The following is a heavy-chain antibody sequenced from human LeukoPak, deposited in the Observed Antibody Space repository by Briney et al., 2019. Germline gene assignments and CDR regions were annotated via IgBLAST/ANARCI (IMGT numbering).Heavy chain of an antibody. Sequence: ASVKVSCKSSGYTNLNYGVTWVRQAPGQGLEWMGWISIYNGNTQYAPRFQGRVTLTRDTSTTTVYMDLRSLTSDDTAVYYCASPAKGAFFYYYMDLGGKGPSVIVSS. V-gene: IGHV1-18*01. CDR3: ASPAKGAFFYYYMDL. D-gene: IGHD3-3*01. J-gene: IGHJ6*03. CDR1: GYTNLNYG. CDR2: ISIYNGNT.